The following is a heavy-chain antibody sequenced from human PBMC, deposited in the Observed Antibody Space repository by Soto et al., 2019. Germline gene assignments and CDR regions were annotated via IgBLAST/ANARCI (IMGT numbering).Heavy chain of an antibody. J-gene: IGHJ5*02. CDR3: VIARVVDSSLDP. CDR1: GFTFSNNA. Sequence: QVHLVESGGGVVQSGRPLRLSCVGSGFTFSNNAMHWVRQAPGKGLEWVAVISYDASEIFYADSVKGRFTISRDNPKNTLFLHMNSPRADETAVYYCVIARVVDSSLDPWGEGTLVTVSS. CDR2: ISYDASEI. V-gene: IGHV3-30*03. D-gene: IGHD2-15*01.